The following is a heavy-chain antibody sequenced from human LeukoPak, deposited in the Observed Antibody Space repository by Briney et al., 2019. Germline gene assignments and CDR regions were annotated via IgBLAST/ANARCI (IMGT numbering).Heavy chain of an antibody. D-gene: IGHD4-11*01. CDR2: IYYSGST. Sequence: SETLSLTCTVSGGSISSSNYYWGWIRQPPGKGLEWIGSIYYSGSTYYNPSLKSRVTISLDTSKTQSSLKLSSVTAADTAIYYCARRVTAEYYFDYWGQGTLVTVSS. CDR3: ARRVTAEYYFDY. V-gene: IGHV4-39*01. J-gene: IGHJ4*02. CDR1: GGSISSSNYY.